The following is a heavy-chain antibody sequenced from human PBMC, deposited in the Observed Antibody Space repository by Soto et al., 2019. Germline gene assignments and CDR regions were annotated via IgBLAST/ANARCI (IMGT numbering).Heavy chain of an antibody. J-gene: IGHJ2*01. CDR3: ARDRSPGDWYFDL. CDR1: GFTFSSYS. CDR2: ISSSSSTI. D-gene: IGHD1-26*01. Sequence: GGSLRLSCAASGFTFSSYSMNWVRQAPGKGLEWVSYISSSSSTIYYADSVKGRFTISRDNAKNSLYLQMNSLRAEDTAVYYCARDRSPGDWYFDLWGRGTLVTVSS. V-gene: IGHV3-48*01.